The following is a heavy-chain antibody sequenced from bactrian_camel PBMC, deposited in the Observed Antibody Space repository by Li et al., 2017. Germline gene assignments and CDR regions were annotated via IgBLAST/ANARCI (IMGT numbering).Heavy chain of an antibody. V-gene: IGHV3S1*01. Sequence: HVQLVESGGGSVQAGGSLRLSCEDSGVSGGRYCMGWLRQAPGKGREGVASIYTGIDRTYYADSVKGRFAIWQDNAKATVYLEINYLRPEDTAMYYCAADLLLMRPLEASEYQYWGQGTQVTVS. CDR2: IYTGIDRT. J-gene: IGHJ4*01. D-gene: IGHD8*01. CDR1: GVSGGRYC. CDR3: AADLLLMRPLEASEYQY.